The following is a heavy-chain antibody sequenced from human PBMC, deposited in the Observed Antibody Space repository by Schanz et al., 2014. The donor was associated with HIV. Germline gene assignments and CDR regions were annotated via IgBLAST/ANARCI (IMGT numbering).Heavy chain of an antibody. CDR3: AKDPGILPRTYFDS. V-gene: IGHV3-23*01. D-gene: IGHD2-2*02. Sequence: EVQLLESGGGLVQPGGSLRLSCAVSGFTITSYGMSWVRQAPGKGLEWVSTISAGVGTASYADSVKGRFTISRDNSKKMLFLQMKSLRAEDTAVYYCAKDPGILPRTYFDSWGQGTPVTVSS. CDR1: GFTITSYG. J-gene: IGHJ4*02. CDR2: ISAGVGTA.